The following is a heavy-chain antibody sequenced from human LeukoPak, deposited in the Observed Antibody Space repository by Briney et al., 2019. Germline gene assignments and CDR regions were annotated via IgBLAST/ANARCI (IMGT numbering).Heavy chain of an antibody. CDR3: TTTREQYSSSWIDY. D-gene: IGHD6-13*01. Sequence: GGSLRLSCAASGFTFSNAWMGWVRQAPGKGLEWVGRIKSKTDGGTTDYAAPVKGRFTISRDDSENTLYLQMNSLKTEDTAVYYCTTTREQYSSSWIDYWGQGTLVTVSS. V-gene: IGHV3-15*01. J-gene: IGHJ4*02. CDR2: IKSKTDGGTT. CDR1: GFTFSNAW.